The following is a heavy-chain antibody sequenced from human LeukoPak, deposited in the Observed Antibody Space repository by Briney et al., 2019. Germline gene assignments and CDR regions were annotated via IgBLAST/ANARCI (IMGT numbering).Heavy chain of an antibody. Sequence: SVKVSCKASGGTFSSYAISWVRQAPGQGLEWMGGIIPIFGTANYAQKFQGRVTITADESTSTVYMELSSLRSEDTAVYYCARDAPYYYDSSGYYFSFDYWGQGTLVTVSS. D-gene: IGHD3-22*01. CDR2: IIPIFGTA. CDR3: ARDAPYYYDSSGYYFSFDY. CDR1: GGTFSSYA. V-gene: IGHV1-69*13. J-gene: IGHJ4*02.